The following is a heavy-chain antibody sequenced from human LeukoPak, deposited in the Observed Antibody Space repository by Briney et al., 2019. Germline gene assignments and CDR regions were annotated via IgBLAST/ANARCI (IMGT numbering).Heavy chain of an antibody. D-gene: IGHD1/OR15-1a*01. V-gene: IGHV3-15*04. CDR3: TTDLGVVNWKNPWYYFDY. J-gene: IGHJ4*02. CDR2: IESKTDGGAT. CDR1: GFTFSNAG. Sequence: GGSLRLSCAASGFTFSNAGMSWVREAPGKGLEWVGRIESKTDGGATDYAAPVKGRFTISRDDSKNTLYLQMNSLKTEDTAVYHCTTDLGVVNWKNPWYYFDYWGQGTLVTVSS.